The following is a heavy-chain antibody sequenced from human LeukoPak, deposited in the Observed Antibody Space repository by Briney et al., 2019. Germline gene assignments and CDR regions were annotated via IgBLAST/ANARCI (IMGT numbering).Heavy chain of an antibody. Sequence: SETLSLTCTVSGGSISSSSYYWGWIRQPPGKGLEWIGSIYYSGSTYYNPSLKSRVTISVDTSKNQFSLKLSSVTAADTAVYYCARRLAAAFDYWGQGTLVTVSS. V-gene: IGHV4-39*01. CDR1: GGSISSSSYY. J-gene: IGHJ4*02. CDR2: IYYSGST. D-gene: IGHD6-13*01. CDR3: ARRLAAAFDY.